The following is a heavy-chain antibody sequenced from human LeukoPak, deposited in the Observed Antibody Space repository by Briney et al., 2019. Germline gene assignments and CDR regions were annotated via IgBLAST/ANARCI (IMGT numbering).Heavy chain of an antibody. CDR1: GGSISSYY. CDR2: IYYSGST. J-gene: IGHJ4*02. Sequence: SETLSLTCTVSGGSISSYYWSWIRQPPGKGLEWIGYIYYSGSTYYNPSLKSRVTISVDTSRNQFSLKLRSVTAADTAVYYCARGAYYYDSTVWGQGTLVTVSS. V-gene: IGHV4-59*08. D-gene: IGHD3-22*01. CDR3: ARGAYYYDSTV.